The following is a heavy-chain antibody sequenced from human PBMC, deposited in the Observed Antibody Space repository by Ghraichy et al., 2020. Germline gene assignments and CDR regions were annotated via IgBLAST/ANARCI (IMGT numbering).Heavy chain of an antibody. Sequence: SETLSLTCTVSGGSISSGGYYWSWIRQYPGKGLEWIGYIYYSGSTYYNPSLKSRVTISVVTSKNQFSLRLSSVTAADTALYYCARQYYDYVWGSYPNYYFDYWGQGTLVTVSS. J-gene: IGHJ4*02. CDR2: IYYSGST. V-gene: IGHV4-31*03. D-gene: IGHD3-16*02. CDR1: GGSISSGGYY. CDR3: ARQYYDYVWGSYPNYYFDY.